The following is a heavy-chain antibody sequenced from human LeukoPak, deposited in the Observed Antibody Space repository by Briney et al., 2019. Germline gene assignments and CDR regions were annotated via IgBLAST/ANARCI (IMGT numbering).Heavy chain of an antibody. CDR2: IYYSGST. CDR1: GGSISSGGYY. Sequence: PSETLSLTCTVSGGSISSGGYYWSWIRQHPGKGLEWIGYIYYSGSTYYNPSLKSRVTISVDTSKNQFSLKLSSVTAADTAVYYCARVPYYYDSSGYYSPGSFDYWGQGTLVTVSS. CDR3: ARVPYYYDSSGYYSPGSFDY. D-gene: IGHD3-22*01. J-gene: IGHJ4*02. V-gene: IGHV4-31*03.